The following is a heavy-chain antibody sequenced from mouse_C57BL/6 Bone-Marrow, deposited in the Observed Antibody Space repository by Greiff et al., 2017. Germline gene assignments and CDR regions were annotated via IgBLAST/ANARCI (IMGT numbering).Heavy chain of an antibody. J-gene: IGHJ2*01. Sequence: QVQLKQSGPGLVQPSQSLSITCTVSGFSLTSYGVHWVRQPPGKGLEWLGVIWSGGSTDYNAAFISRLSISKDNSKSQVFFKMNSLQADDTAIYYCAKMWNLYYGSSLDYWGQGTTLTVSS. CDR2: IWSGGST. CDR3: AKMWNLYYGSSLDY. D-gene: IGHD1-1*01. V-gene: IGHV2-4*01. CDR1: GFSLTSYG.